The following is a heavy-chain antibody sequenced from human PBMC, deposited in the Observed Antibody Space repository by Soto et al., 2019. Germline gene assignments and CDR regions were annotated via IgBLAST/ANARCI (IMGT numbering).Heavy chain of an antibody. J-gene: IGHJ5*02. CDR2: IYYSGNT. CDR3: XXRSVFP. CDR1: GGSISSGGXY. Sequence: QVQLQESGPGLVXXSXTXSLTCTVSGGSISSGGXYWSWIRQHPGKGLEWIGYIYYSGNTYYNPSLKSRVTISVDTSKNQFSLKXTSVXXXDXXXXXXXRSVFPWGQGTLVTVSS. V-gene: IGHV4-31*03.